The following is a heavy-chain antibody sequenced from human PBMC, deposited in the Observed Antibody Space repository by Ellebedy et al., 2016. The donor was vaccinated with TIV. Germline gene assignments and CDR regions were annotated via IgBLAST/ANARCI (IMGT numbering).Heavy chain of an antibody. D-gene: IGHD1-14*01. CDR1: GYSFNSHW. CDR3: ASRVSHNKKDKYFQH. CDR2: IHPGDSDT. V-gene: IGHV5-51*01. Sequence: GESLKISCKGSGYSFNSHWIGWVRQMPGKGLEWMGIIHPGDSDTRYSPSFVGQVSISADKFASTVYLQWSSLKASDSAIYYGASRVSHNKKDKYFQHWGQGTPVIVSS. J-gene: IGHJ1*01.